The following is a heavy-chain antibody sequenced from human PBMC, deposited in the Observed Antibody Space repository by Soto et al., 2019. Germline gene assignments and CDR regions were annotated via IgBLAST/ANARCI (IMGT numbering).Heavy chain of an antibody. Sequence: QVQLQQWGAGLLKPAETLSLTCAVYGGSFSGYYWSWIRQPPGKGLAWIGEINHSGSTNYNPSLKSRVAISGDTSKNQFSLKLSSVTAADTAVYYCARVGRSSGFDYWGQGTLVTVSS. CDR3: ARVGRSSGFDY. J-gene: IGHJ4*02. D-gene: IGHD6-19*01. CDR1: GGSFSGYY. CDR2: INHSGST. V-gene: IGHV4-34*01.